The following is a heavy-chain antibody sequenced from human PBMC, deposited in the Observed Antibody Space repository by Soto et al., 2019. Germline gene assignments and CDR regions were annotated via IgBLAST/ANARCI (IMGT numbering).Heavy chain of an antibody. CDR2: INSDGSTT. CDR1: GFIFSDYW. V-gene: IGHV3-74*01. Sequence: EVQLVESGGGLVQPGGTLRLSCAASGFIFSDYWMHWVRQAPGKGLVWVSRINSDGSTTSYADSVKGRLTISRDNAKNTLYLQMNSLRVDDTAVYYCARVAYGDWGLFHYCGQGTLVTVSS. J-gene: IGHJ4*02. D-gene: IGHD4-17*01. CDR3: ARVAYGDWGLFHY.